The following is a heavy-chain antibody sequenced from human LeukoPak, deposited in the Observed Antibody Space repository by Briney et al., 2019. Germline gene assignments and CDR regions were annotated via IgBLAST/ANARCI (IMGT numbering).Heavy chain of an antibody. CDR2: INPNSGGT. CDR1: GYTFTDHY. J-gene: IGHJ6*02. CDR3: AREYYGSGSYSPTIYYYYGMDV. Sequence: ASVKVSCKASGYTFTDHYMHWVRQAPGQGLEWMGWINPNSGGTNYAQKFQGWVTMTRDTSISTAYMELSRLRSDDTAVYYCAREYYGSGSYSPTIYYYYGMDVWGQGTTVTVSS. V-gene: IGHV1-2*04. D-gene: IGHD3-10*01.